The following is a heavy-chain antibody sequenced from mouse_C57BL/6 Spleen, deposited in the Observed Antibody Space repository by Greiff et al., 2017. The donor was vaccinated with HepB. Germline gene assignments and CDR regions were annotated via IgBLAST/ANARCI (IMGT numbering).Heavy chain of an antibody. Sequence: EVQLQQSGPELVKPGASVKISCKASGYSFTGYYMNWVKQSPEKSLEWIGEINPSTGGTTYNQKFKAKATLTVDKSSSTAYMQLKSLTSEDSAVYYCGVYYYGSPFAYWGQGTLVTVSA. CDR1: GYSFTGYY. J-gene: IGHJ3*01. V-gene: IGHV1-42*01. CDR2: INPSTGGT. D-gene: IGHD1-1*01. CDR3: GVYYYGSPFAY.